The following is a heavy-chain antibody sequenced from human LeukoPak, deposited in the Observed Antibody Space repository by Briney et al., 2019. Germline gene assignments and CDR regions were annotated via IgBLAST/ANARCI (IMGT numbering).Heavy chain of an antibody. J-gene: IGHJ4*02. V-gene: IGHV4-34*01. D-gene: IGHD3-10*01. Sequence: SETLSLTCAVYGGSFSGYYWSWIRQPPGKGLEWIGEINHSGSTNYNPSLKSRVTISVDTSKNQFSLKLSSVTAADTAVYYCARHRRLLGFGEFFDYWGQGTLVTVS. CDR1: GGSFSGYY. CDR2: INHSGST. CDR3: ARHRRLLGFGEFFDY.